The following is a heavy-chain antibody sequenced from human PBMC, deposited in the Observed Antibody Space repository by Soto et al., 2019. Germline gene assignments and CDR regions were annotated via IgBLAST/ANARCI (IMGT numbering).Heavy chain of an antibody. Sequence: QLQLQESGPGLVKPSETLSLTCTVAGGSISSRYLCCCLRPPRRRLLGWSWTIYYGGSTYYNPSLKSRVTISLDTRKSTFSPKLNSVSAAHTAVYYCAGAPSASEGWLSPFNYWGQGNLVTVSS. V-gene: IGHV4-39*01. CDR2: IYYGGST. D-gene: IGHD6-19*01. J-gene: IGHJ4*02. CDR3: AGAPSASEGWLSPFNY. CDR1: GGSISSRYL.